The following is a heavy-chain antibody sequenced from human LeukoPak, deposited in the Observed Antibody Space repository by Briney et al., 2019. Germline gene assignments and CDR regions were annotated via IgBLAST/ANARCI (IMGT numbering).Heavy chain of an antibody. CDR3: ARDRRSGLGHAFDT. D-gene: IGHD3-3*01. Sequence: PGGSLRLSCAASEFTVSSTYITWLRQAPGKGLEWVSVIYPGGSALYADSVQGRFTISRDISQNIVYLQINNLRAEDTAVYYCARDRRSGLGHAFDTWGQGTMVTVSS. CDR2: IYPGGSA. J-gene: IGHJ3*02. CDR1: EFTVSSTY. V-gene: IGHV3-53*01.